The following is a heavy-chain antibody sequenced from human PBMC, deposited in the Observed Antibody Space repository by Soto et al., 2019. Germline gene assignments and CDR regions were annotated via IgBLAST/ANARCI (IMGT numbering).Heavy chain of an antibody. CDR3: ARGSFSSSSSWFDP. CDR1: GGSISSGGYY. J-gene: IGHJ5*02. V-gene: IGHV4-31*03. Sequence: TLSVTCTFSGGSISSGGYYWSWIRQHPGKGLEWVGYIYYSGRTYYKPSLDSRVSIAVDTAENTFSLKLTSVTAADTSVHYCARGSFSSSSSWFDPWGRGTLVTVSS. CDR2: IYYSGRT. D-gene: IGHD6-6*01.